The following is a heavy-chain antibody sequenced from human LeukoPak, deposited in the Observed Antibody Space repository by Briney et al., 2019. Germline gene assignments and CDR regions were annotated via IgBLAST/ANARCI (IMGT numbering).Heavy chain of an antibody. Sequence: GGSLRLSCAFSGLTFSSYAMAWVRQAPGKGLEWVSAVSGGGGSTYYADSVRGRFTISRDNSKNTLYLQMNSLKAEDTVVYYCASDGAKFGALTYYYYYMDVWGKGTTVTVSS. CDR3: ASDGAKFGALTYYYYYMDV. J-gene: IGHJ6*03. CDR2: VSGGGGST. D-gene: IGHD3-10*01. CDR1: GLTFSSYA. V-gene: IGHV3-23*01.